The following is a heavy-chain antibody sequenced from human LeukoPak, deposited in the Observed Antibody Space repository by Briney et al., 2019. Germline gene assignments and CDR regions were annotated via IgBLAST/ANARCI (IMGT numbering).Heavy chain of an antibody. J-gene: IGHJ6*02. CDR2: IYYRGST. CDR3: ARHLRWLQSYGMDV. CDR1: GGSISSYY. D-gene: IGHD5-24*01. V-gene: IGHV4-59*08. Sequence: SETLSLTCTVSGGSISSYYWSWIRQPPGKGLEWIGYIYYRGSTNYNPSLKSRVTISADTSKNQFSLKLSSVTAADTAVYYCARHLRWLQSYGMDVWGQGTTVTVSS.